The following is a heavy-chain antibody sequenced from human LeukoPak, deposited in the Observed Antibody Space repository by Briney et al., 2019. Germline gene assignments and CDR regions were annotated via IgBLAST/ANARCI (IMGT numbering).Heavy chain of an antibody. CDR3: ARYSRLAARYFDL. CDR2: IYTSGST. J-gene: IGHJ2*01. Sequence: SETLSLTCTVSGGSIGSGSYYWSWIRQPAGKGLEWIGRIYTSGSTNYNPSLKSRVTISVDTSKNQFSLRLSSVTAADTAVYYCARYSRLAARYFDLWGRGTLVTVSS. D-gene: IGHD6-13*01. CDR1: GGSIGSGSYY. V-gene: IGHV4-61*02.